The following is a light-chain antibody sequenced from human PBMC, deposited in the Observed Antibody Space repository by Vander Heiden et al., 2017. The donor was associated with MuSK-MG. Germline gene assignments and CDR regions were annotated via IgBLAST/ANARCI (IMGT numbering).Light chain of an antibody. CDR1: QSVSSY. CDR3: QQRSNWPRT. V-gene: IGKV3-11*01. Sequence: EIVFTHSPATLSLSPGERATLSCRASQSVSSYLAWYQQKPGQAPRLLIYDASNRATGIPARFSGGGSGTDFTLTISSLEPEDFAVYYCQQRSNWPRTFGQGTKVEIK. CDR2: DAS. J-gene: IGKJ1*01.